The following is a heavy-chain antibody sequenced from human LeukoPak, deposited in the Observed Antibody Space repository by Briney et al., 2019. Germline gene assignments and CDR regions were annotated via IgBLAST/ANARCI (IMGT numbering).Heavy chain of an antibody. V-gene: IGHV3-48*03. D-gene: IGHD3-10*01. CDR2: ISSTGGTI. J-gene: IGHJ5*02. CDR1: GFTFSSYE. CDR3: AKDLRSLYESGNYGWFDP. Sequence: GGSLRLSCAASGFTFSSYEMNWVRQAPGKGLEWVSYISSTGGTIYYADSVKGRFTISRDNSKNTLYLQMNSLRAEDTAVYYCAKDLRSLYESGNYGWFDPWGQGALVTVSS.